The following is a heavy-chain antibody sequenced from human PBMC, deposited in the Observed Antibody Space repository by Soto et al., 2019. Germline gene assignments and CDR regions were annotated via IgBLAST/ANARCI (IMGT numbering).Heavy chain of an antibody. J-gene: IGHJ4*02. CDR2: IYHSGST. CDR3: ARDQRIAARFDY. CDR1: GYSISSGYY. V-gene: IGHV4-38-2*02. Sequence: SETLSLTCTVSGYSISSGYYWGWIRQPPGKGLEWIGGIYHSGSTYYNPSLKSRVTISVDTSKNQFSLKLSSVTAADTAVYYCARDQRIAARFDYWGQGTLVTVSS. D-gene: IGHD6-6*01.